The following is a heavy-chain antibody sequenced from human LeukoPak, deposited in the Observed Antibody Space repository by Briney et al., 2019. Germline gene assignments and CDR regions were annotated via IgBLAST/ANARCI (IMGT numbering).Heavy chain of an antibody. V-gene: IGHV3-23*01. CDR3: ARTGYSVDY. CDR1: GFTFSSDA. J-gene: IGHJ4*02. D-gene: IGHD5-18*01. Sequence: GGSLRLSCAASGFTFSSDAMSWVRQAPGKGLEWVSVISGGGGTTYYSDSVKGRFTISRDNSKNTLYLQMNSLRAEDTAVYYCARTGYSVDYWGQGTLVTVSS. CDR2: ISGGGGTT.